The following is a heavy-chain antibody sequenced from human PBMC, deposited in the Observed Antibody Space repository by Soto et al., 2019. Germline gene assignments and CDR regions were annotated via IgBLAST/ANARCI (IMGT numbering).Heavy chain of an antibody. V-gene: IGHV3-30*18. D-gene: IGHD2-15*01. CDR1: GFIFSSYG. CDR2: ISYEGSQT. CDR3: AKEVHCGGGSCSWSEGFDY. J-gene: IGHJ4*02. Sequence: QVQLVESGGGVVQPGRSLRLSCAASGFIFSSYGMHWVRQAPGKGLEWVAVISYEGSQTYYADSVKGRFTITRDNSKNTLYLQMNSLRPEDTVVYYCAKEVHCGGGSCSWSEGFDYWGQGPLLTVSS.